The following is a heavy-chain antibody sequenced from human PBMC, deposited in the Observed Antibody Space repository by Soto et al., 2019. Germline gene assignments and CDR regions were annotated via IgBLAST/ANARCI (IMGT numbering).Heavy chain of an antibody. V-gene: IGHV4-59*01. CDR3: ARPYYDVLTGYYWDTFDI. Sequence: SETLSLTCTVSGVSISSYYWNWIRQPPGKGLEWIGYIYYSGSTKYNPSLKSRTTISLDTSKNQFSLKRSSVTAADTALYYCARPYYDVLTGYYWDTFDIWAKGQWSP. J-gene: IGHJ3*02. CDR2: IYYSGST. CDR1: GVSISSYY. D-gene: IGHD3-9*01.